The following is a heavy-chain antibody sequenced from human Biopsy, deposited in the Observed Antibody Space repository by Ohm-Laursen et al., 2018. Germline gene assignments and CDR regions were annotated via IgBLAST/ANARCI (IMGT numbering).Heavy chain of an antibody. D-gene: IGHD3-22*01. J-gene: IGHJ2*01. V-gene: IGHV4-59*01. CDR3: ARDRGYYSDRTVPGYFDL. CDR2: VYYTGST. Sequence: GTLSLTCLVSGDSISSYYWSWIRQPPGKGLEWIGYVYYTGSTDYNPSLQSRVTISVDTSKNHFSLRLRSVTPADTAIYYCARDRGYYSDRTVPGYFDLWGRGTLVTVSS. CDR1: GDSISSYY.